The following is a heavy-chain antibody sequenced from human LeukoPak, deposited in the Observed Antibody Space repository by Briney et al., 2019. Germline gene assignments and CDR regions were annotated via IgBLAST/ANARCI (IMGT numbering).Heavy chain of an antibody. CDR2: INPHGSST. J-gene: IGHJ4*02. D-gene: IGHD5-18*01. V-gene: IGHV1-46*01. CDR1: GYTFTNYY. CDR3: ARAMGMQLWSPIDY. Sequence: ASVTVSRKTSGYTFTNYYMHWVRQAPGQGLEWMGIINPHGSSTSYAQKFQGRVTMTRDTSTTTVYMELRSLRSEDTAVYYCARAMGMQLWSPIDYWGQGALVTVSS.